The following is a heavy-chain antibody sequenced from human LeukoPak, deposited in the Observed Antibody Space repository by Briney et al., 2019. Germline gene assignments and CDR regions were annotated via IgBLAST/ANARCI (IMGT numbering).Heavy chain of an antibody. J-gene: IGHJ4*02. CDR3: ARATRNGYDY. CDR1: GFTFNIYG. V-gene: IGHV3-48*04. CDR2: IGHRSVGI. D-gene: IGHD5-24*01. Sequence: PGGSLRLSCAASGFTFNIYGMNWVRQTPGKGLEWVSYIGHRSVGIHYADSVKGRFTVSRDNARKFLYLQMNSLSADDTGVYFCARATRNGYDYWGRGTLVIVSS.